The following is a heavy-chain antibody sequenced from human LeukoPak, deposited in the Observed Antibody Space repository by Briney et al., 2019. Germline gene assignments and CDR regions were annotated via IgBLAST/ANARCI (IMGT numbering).Heavy chain of an antibody. D-gene: IGHD6-6*01. V-gene: IGHV3-21*01. J-gene: IGHJ4*02. CDR2: ISSSSSYI. CDR3: AIIEYSSSSNNFDY. Sequence: PGGSLRLSCAASGFTFSSYAMSWVRQAPGKGLEWVSSISSSSSYIYYADSVKGRFTISRDNAKNSLYLQMNSLRAEDTAVYYCAIIEYSSSSNNFDYWGQGTLVTVSS. CDR1: GFTFSSYA.